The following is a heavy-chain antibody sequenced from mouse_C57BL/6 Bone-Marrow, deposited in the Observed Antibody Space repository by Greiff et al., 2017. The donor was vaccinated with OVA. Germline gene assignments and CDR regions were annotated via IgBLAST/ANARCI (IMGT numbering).Heavy chain of an antibody. CDR1: GYTFTSYW. CDR3: ARENYSNLFAY. Sequence: QVQLQQPGAELVMPGASVKLSCKASGYTFTSYWMHWVKQSPGQGLEWIGEIDPSDSYTNYNQKFKGKSTLTVDKSSSTAYMQLSSLTSEDSAVYYCARENYSNLFAYWGQGTLVTVSA. CDR2: IDPSDSYT. V-gene: IGHV1-69*01. D-gene: IGHD2-5*01. J-gene: IGHJ3*01.